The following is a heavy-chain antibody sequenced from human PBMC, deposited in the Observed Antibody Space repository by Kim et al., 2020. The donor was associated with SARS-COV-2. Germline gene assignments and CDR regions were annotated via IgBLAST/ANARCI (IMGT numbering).Heavy chain of an antibody. CDR2: IWHDGSQK. CDR3: ARDPRLGYFGWGSYYYCMDV. Sequence: GGSLRLSCAASGFIFSAYGIHWVRQAPGKGLEWVAIIWHDGSQKYYGDSVKGRFTISRDNPKNTVYLEMNTLRAEDTAVYYCARDPRLGYFGWGSYYYCMDVWGQGTTVTVSS. V-gene: IGHV3-33*08. CDR1: GFIFSAYG. D-gene: IGHD3-10*01. J-gene: IGHJ6*02.